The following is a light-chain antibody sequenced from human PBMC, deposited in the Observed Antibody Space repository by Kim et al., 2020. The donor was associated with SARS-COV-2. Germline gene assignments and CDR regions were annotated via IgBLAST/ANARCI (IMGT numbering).Light chain of an antibody. CDR3: HQYNSLYT. Sequence: DIQMTQSPSTLSASVVDRVTITCRASHNINRYLAWYQQKPGKAPKLLIYDASSLESGVPSRFSGSGSGTEFTLTISSLQPDDFATYYCHQYNSLYTFGKGTKLEIK. CDR1: HNINRY. CDR2: DAS. J-gene: IGKJ2*01. V-gene: IGKV1-5*01.